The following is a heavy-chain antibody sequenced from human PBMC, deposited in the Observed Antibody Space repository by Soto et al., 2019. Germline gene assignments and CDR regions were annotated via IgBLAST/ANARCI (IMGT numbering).Heavy chain of an antibody. CDR2: IYYSGST. J-gene: IGHJ6*02. D-gene: IGHD3-10*01. Sequence: QVQLQESGPGLVKPSETLSLTCTVSGGSISSYYWSWIRQPPGKGLEWIGYIYYSGSTNYNPSLKSXXTXSXXTSKNQVSLKRSSVTAADTAVYYCARDLGAYGMDVWGQGTTVTVSS. CDR3: ARDLGAYGMDV. CDR1: GGSISSYY. V-gene: IGHV4-59*01.